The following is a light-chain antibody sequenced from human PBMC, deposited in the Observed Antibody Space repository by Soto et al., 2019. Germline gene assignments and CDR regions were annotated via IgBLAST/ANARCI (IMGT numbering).Light chain of an antibody. Sequence: AIQLTQSPSSLSASVGDRVTITCRASQGINSFLAWYQQKPGKAPKLLIYDASSLESGVPSRFSGSGSGTEFTLTISSLQPDDFATYYCQQYNSYSVTFGQGTKVDIK. CDR3: QQYNSYSVT. CDR2: DAS. V-gene: IGKV1-13*02. CDR1: QGINSF. J-gene: IGKJ1*01.